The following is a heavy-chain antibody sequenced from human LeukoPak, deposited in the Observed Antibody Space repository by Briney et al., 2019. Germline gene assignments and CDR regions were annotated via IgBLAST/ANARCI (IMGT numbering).Heavy chain of an antibody. Sequence: SETLSLTCAVYGGSFTESYWNWIRQAPRKGLEWIGEINQSGSTSYNPSLKSRVTTSVDTSKNQFSLSLTSVTAADTAVYFCARDSELGPDYSDTSGFDYWGQGNLVTVSS. V-gene: IGHV4-34*01. CDR3: ARDSELGPDYSDTSGFDY. CDR2: INQSGST. CDR1: GGSFTESY. J-gene: IGHJ4*02. D-gene: IGHD3-22*01.